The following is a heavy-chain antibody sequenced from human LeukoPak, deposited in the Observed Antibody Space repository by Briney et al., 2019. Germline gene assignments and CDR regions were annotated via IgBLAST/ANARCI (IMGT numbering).Heavy chain of an antibody. Sequence: SETLSLTCTVSGGSISSYYWSWIRQPPGKGLEWIGYIYYSGSTNYNPSLKSRVTISVDTSKNQFSLKLSSVTAADTAVYYCARQTGYSSSWEFDPWGQGTLVTVSS. CDR3: ARQTGYSSSWEFDP. J-gene: IGHJ5*02. CDR1: GGSISSYY. CDR2: IYYSGST. D-gene: IGHD6-13*01. V-gene: IGHV4-59*08.